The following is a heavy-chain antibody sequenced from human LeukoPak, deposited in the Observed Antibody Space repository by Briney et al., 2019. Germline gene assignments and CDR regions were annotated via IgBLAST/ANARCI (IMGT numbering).Heavy chain of an antibody. CDR2: ISAYNGNT. CDR1: GYTFTSYG. CDR3: ARATVTTYADYFDY. Sequence: ASVKVSCKASGYTFTSYGISWVRQAPGQGLEWMGWISAYNGNTKYAQKLQGRVTMTTDTSTSTAYMELRSLRSDDTAVYHCARATVTTYADYFDYWGQGTLVTV. D-gene: IGHD4-17*01. J-gene: IGHJ4*02. V-gene: IGHV1-18*01.